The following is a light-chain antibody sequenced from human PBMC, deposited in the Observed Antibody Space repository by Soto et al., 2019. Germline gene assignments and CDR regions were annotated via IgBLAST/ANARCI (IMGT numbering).Light chain of an antibody. V-gene: IGKV1-5*01. J-gene: IGKJ1*01. CDR2: DAS. Sequence: DIEMTQSPSTLSASVGDRVTITCRASQTIRRWLAWYQQRPGKAPKVLIYDASTLESGVPAMFSGSGSETEFTLTISSLQPEDSATYYCQHYNSDPWTFGQGTKVEIK. CDR3: QHYNSDPWT. CDR1: QTIRRW.